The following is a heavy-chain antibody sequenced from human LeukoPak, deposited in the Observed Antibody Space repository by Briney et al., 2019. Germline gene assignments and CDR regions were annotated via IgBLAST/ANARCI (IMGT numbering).Heavy chain of an antibody. CDR1: GFTFSSCW. D-gene: IGHD3-22*01. Sequence: TGGSLRLSCAASGFTFSSCWMSWVRQGPGKGLEWVANIKQDGSQKFYVDSVKGRFTISRDNAKNSLYLQMNSLRDEDTAVYYCARDWNYCDNSGFYGEYWGQGTLVTVSS. CDR2: IKQDGSQK. CDR3: ARDWNYCDNSGFYGEY. V-gene: IGHV3-7*04. J-gene: IGHJ4*02.